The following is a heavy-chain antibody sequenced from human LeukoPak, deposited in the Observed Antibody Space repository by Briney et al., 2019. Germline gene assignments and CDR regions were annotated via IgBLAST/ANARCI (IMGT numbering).Heavy chain of an antibody. V-gene: IGHV1-2*02. CDR3: ARRGYYDFWSGYPFDY. D-gene: IGHD3-3*01. J-gene: IGHJ4*02. CDR1: GYTFTSYY. CDR2: INPNSGGT. Sequence: ASVKVSCKASGYTFTSYYMHWVRQAPGQGLEWMGWINPNSGGTNYAQKFQGRVTMTRDTSISTAYMELSRLRSDDTAVYYCARRGYYDFWSGYPFDYWGQGTLVTVSS.